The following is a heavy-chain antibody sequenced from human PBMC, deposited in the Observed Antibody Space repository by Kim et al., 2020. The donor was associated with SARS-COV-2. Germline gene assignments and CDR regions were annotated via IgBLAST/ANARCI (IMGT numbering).Heavy chain of an antibody. Sequence: SETLSLTCAVYGGSFSVDYWSWIRQPPGKGLEWIGEINHSGSTNYNPSLKSRVNISVDTSKNQFSLKLNSVTAADTAVYYCARGGIYSVYDSSDYYGMDVWGQGTTVTVSS. J-gene: IGHJ6*02. CDR3: ARGGIYSVYDSSDYYGMDV. D-gene: IGHD5-12*01. CDR2: INHSGST. CDR1: GGSFSVDY. V-gene: IGHV4-34*01.